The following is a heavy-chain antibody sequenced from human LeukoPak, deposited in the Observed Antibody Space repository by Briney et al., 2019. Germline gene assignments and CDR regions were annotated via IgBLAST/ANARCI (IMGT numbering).Heavy chain of an antibody. CDR3: TRDDFWSGYLTYGMDV. J-gene: IGHJ6*02. CDR2: IRSKAYGGTT. D-gene: IGHD3-3*01. Sequence: GGSLRLSCTASGXTFGDYGMSWVRQAPGKGQEWVSFIRSKAYGGTTEYAASVKGRFTISRDDSKSIAYLQMNSLKTEDTTVYYCTRDDFWSGYLTYGMDVWGQGTTVTVSS. CDR1: GXTFGDYG. V-gene: IGHV3-49*04.